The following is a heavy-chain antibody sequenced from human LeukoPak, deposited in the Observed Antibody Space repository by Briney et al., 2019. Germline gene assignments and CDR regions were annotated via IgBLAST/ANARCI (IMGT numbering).Heavy chain of an antibody. V-gene: IGHV3-74*01. CDR3: ARDYCGGDCYVDY. D-gene: IGHD2-21*02. Sequence: GGSLRLSCAASGFTFSSYWMHWVRQAPGKGLVWVSRINSDGSRTTYADSVKGRFTISKDKSKNTLYLQMNNLRTEDTAVYYCARDYCGGDCYVDYWGQGTLVTVSS. CDR2: INSDGSRT. J-gene: IGHJ4*02. CDR1: GFTFSSYW.